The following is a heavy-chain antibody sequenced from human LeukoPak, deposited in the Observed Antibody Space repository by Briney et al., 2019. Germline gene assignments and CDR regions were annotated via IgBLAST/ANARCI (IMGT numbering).Heavy chain of an antibody. Sequence: PSETLSLTCTVSGGSISSYYWSWIRQPPGKGLEWIGYIYYSGSTNYNPSLKSRVTISVDTSKNQFSLKLSSVTAADTGVYYCARALDSTSIWFDPWGQRTLVTVSS. CDR3: ARALDSTSIWFDP. V-gene: IGHV4-59*01. CDR1: GGSISSYY. D-gene: IGHD6-6*01. J-gene: IGHJ5*02. CDR2: IYYSGST.